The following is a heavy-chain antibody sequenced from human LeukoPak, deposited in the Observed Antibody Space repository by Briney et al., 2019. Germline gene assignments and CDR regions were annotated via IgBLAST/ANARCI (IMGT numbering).Heavy chain of an antibody. J-gene: IGHJ4*02. CDR2: IYYSGST. D-gene: IGHD1-26*01. CDR3: ARARDGSYYGIDY. CDR1: GGSISSYY. Sequence: SETLSLTCTVSGGSISSYYWSWIRQPPGKGLEWIGYIYYSGSTNYNPSLKSRVTISVDKSKNQFSLKLSSVTAADTAVYYCARARDGSYYGIDYWGQGTLVTVSS. V-gene: IGHV4-59*12.